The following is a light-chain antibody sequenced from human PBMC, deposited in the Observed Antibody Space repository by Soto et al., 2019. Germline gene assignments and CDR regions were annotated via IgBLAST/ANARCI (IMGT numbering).Light chain of an antibody. CDR3: CSYAGSTTL. V-gene: IGLV2-23*01. J-gene: IGLJ3*02. CDR1: SSDVGSYTL. CDR2: EGS. Sequence: QSALTQPASVSGSPGQSITISCTGASSDVGSYTLVSWYQHHPGKAPNLMIYEGSKRPSGVSNRFSGSKSGNTASLTISGLQAEDEADYYCCSYAGSTTLFGGGTQLTVL.